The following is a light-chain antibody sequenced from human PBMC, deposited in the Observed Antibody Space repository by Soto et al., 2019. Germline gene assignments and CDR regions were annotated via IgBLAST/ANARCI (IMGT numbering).Light chain of an antibody. CDR2: AAS. J-gene: IGKJ4*01. CDR3: PQCYGTPRT. Sequence: QPPSSLSASVGARVTITCRASQSISSYLNWYQQKPGKAPKLLIYAASSLQSGVPSRFSGRGSGTDYTRTISSLQPEDFATYYGPQCYGTPRTFGVGTKVDIK. V-gene: IGKV1-39*01. CDR1: QSISSY.